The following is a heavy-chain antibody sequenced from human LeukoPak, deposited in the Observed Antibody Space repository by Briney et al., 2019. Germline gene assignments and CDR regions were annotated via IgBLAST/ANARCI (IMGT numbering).Heavy chain of an antibody. Sequence: SETLSLTCTISGYSISSGYYWRWIRQPPGKRLEWIGSIYHSGRTYYNPSLKSRVTISLDTSKDQFSLMLRSVTAADAAVYYCARHGGSRVTLVEVYYFDYWGQGTLVTVSS. V-gene: IGHV4-38-2*02. D-gene: IGHD1-26*01. CDR2: IYHSGRT. CDR3: ARHGGSRVTLVEVYYFDY. CDR1: GYSISSGYY. J-gene: IGHJ4*02.